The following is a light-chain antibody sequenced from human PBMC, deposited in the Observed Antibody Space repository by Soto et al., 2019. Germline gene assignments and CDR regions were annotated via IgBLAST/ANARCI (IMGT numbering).Light chain of an antibody. J-gene: IGLJ2*01. CDR3: SSYAGSNNFEVV. V-gene: IGLV2-8*01. CDR1: SSDVGGYNY. CDR2: EVS. Sequence: QSALTQPPSASGSPGQSVTISCTGTSSDVGGYNYVSWYQQHPGKAPKLMIYEVSKRPSGVADRFSGSKSSITASLTVSGLQAEAEADYCCSSYAGSNNFEVVFGGGTKVTVL.